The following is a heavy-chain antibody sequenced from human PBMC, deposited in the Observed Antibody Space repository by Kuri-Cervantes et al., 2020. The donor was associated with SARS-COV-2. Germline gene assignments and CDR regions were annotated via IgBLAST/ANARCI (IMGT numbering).Heavy chain of an antibody. V-gene: IGHV4-61*09. CDR3: ARSGDSRHTIFGVVITMGVDY. CDR2: IYTSGST. D-gene: IGHD3-3*01. J-gene: IGHJ4*02. Sequence: LRLSCTVSGGSISSGSYYWSWIRQPAGKGLEWIGYIYTSGSTNYNPSLKSRVTISVDTSKNQFSLKLSSVTAADTAVYYCARSGDSRHTIFGVVITMGVDYWGQGTLVTVSS. CDR1: GGSISSGSYY.